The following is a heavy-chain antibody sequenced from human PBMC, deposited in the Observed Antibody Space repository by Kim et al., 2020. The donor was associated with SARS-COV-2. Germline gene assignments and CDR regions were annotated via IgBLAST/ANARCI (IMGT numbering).Heavy chain of an antibody. CDR2: INHSGST. V-gene: IGHV4-34*01. CDR3: ARGLLYSSSWYVWDYGMDV. CDR1: GGSFSGYY. Sequence: SETLSLTCAVYGGSFSGYYWSWIRQPPGKGLEWIGEINHSGSTNYNPSLKSRVTISVDTSKNQFSLKLSSVTAADTAVYYCARGLLYSSSWYVWDYGMDVWGQGTTVTVSS. J-gene: IGHJ6*02. D-gene: IGHD6-13*01.